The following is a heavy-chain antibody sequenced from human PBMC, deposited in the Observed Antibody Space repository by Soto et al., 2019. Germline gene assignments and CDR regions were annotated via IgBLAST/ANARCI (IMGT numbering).Heavy chain of an antibody. CDR1: GFSFSRYW. CDR2: IKQDESEK. D-gene: IGHD3-3*01. V-gene: IGHV3-7*01. Sequence: PGGSLRLSCAASGFSFSRYWMSWVRQAPGKGLEWVANIKQDESEKYYVDSVKGRFTIARDNAKNSVYLQMNSLRAEDTAVYYCAREDFELRFLEWTYGMDVWGQGTTVTVSS. J-gene: IGHJ6*02. CDR3: AREDFELRFLEWTYGMDV.